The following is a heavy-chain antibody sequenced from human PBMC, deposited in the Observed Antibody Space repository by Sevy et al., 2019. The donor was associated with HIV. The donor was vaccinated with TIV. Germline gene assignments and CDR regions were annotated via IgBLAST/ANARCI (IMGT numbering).Heavy chain of an antibody. V-gene: IGHV3-30*18. Sequence: GGSLRLSCAASGFTFSSYGMHRVRQAPCKGLEWVAVISYDGSNKYYADSVKGRFTISRDNSKNTLYLQMNSLRAEDTAVYYCAKEESVVVVPAAMNRYGMDVWGQGTTVTVSS. D-gene: IGHD2-2*01. J-gene: IGHJ6*02. CDR3: AKEESVVVVPAAMNRYGMDV. CDR2: ISYDGSNK. CDR1: GFTFSSYG.